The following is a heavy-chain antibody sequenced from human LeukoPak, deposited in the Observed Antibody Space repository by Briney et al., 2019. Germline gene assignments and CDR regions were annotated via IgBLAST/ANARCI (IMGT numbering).Heavy chain of an antibody. Sequence: GGSLRLSCAASGFTVSSNYISWVRQAPGQGLEWVSVIYGGGSKYYADSVKGRFTISRDNSKNTLSLQLRSLRAEDTAVYYCARHDYGDYWGQGTLVTVSS. CDR3: ARHDYGDY. V-gene: IGHV3-53*01. CDR1: GFTVSSNY. J-gene: IGHJ4*02. CDR2: IYGGGSK.